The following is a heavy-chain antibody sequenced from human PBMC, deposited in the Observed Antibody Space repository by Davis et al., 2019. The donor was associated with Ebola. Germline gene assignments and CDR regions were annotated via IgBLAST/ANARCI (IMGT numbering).Heavy chain of an antibody. CDR2: ISGSGGST. CDR3: SKRIKAGAGAPSDY. V-gene: IGHV3-23*01. Sequence: PGGSLRLSCVASGFTFSSYAMSWVRQAPGKGLEWVSAISGSGGSTYYADSVKGRFTISRDNSKNTLYLQMNSLRADDTAIYYCSKRIKAGAGAPSDYWGQGTLVTVSS. D-gene: IGHD6-13*01. CDR1: GFTFSSYA. J-gene: IGHJ4*02.